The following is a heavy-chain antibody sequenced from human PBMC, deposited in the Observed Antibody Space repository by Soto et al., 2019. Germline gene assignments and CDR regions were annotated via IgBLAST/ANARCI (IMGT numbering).Heavy chain of an antibody. CDR1: GGSMSGYY. Sequence: TLSLTCRVSGGSMSGYYWSWIRQAPGKGLEWIGYVYYTGSTTYNPSLQSRVTISFDTSNKQFSLSLSLATAADTAVYFCARSIVFPSSHIDNWGQGFRVTVSS. J-gene: IGHJ4*02. CDR3: ARSIVFPSSHIDN. V-gene: IGHV4-59*01. D-gene: IGHD2-15*01. CDR2: VYYTGST.